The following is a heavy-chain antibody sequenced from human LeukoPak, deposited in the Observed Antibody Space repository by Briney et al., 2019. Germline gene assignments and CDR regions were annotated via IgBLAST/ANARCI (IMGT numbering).Heavy chain of an antibody. CDR3: ARVGALTWAYYFDF. V-gene: IGHV1-18*01. Sequence: ASVKVSCKASGYTFSSYGISWVRRAPGQGLEWVGWINTLNGYTNFAQKLQGRVTMTTDTSTSTVYMELGSPRSDDTAVYYCARVGALTWAYYFDFWGQGTPVTVSS. J-gene: IGHJ4*02. CDR1: GYTFSSYG. CDR2: INTLNGYT. D-gene: IGHD3-10*01.